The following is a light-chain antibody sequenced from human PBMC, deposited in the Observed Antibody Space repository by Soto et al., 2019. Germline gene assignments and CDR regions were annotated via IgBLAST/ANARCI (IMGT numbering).Light chain of an antibody. J-gene: IGKJ1*01. CDR3: QQYNSLWT. CDR2: DAS. CDR1: QSNSSW. V-gene: IGKV1-5*01. Sequence: DIQMPQSPSTLSASGGDRVTITCRASQSNSSWLAWYQQKPGKAPKLLIYDASSLESGVPSRFSGSGSGTEFTLTIRSLQPDYVATYSCQQYNSLWTFGQGTKVEIK.